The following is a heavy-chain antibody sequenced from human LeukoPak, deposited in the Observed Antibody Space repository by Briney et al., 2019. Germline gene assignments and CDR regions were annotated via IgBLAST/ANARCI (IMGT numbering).Heavy chain of an antibody. D-gene: IGHD6-13*01. Sequence: ASVKVSCKASGYTFTSYGISEVRQAPGQGLEWMGWISAYNGNTNYAQKLQGRVTMTTDTSTSTAYMELRSLRSDDTAVYYCARDGSSSWSYWFDPWGQGTLVTVSS. V-gene: IGHV1-18*01. J-gene: IGHJ5*02. CDR2: ISAYNGNT. CDR3: ARDGSSSWSYWFDP. CDR1: GYTFTSYG.